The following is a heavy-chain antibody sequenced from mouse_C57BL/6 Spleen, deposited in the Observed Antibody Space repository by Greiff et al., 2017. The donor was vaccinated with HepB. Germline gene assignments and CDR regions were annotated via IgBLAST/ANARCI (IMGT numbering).Heavy chain of an antibody. D-gene: IGHD2-1*01. V-gene: IGHV1-82*01. CDR2: IYPGDGDT. Sequence: QVQLQQSGPELVKPGASVKISCKASGYEFSSSWMNWVKQRPGKGLEWIGRIYPGDGDTNSNGKFKGKATLTADKSSSTAYMQLSSLTSKDYSVYFCARAGNYDAMYYWGQGTSVTVSS. J-gene: IGHJ4*01. CDR1: GYEFSSSW. CDR3: ARAGNYDAMYY.